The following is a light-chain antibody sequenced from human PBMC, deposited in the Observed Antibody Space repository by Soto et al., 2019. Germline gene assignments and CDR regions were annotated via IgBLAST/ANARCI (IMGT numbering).Light chain of an antibody. Sequence: QSALTQPASVSGSPGQSITISCTGTSSDVGGYDYVSWYQHHPGKAPKLTIYEVSNRPSGVSNRFSGSKSGNTASLTISGVQAEDDAEYYCSSYTSSSTDVFGTGTQLTVL. V-gene: IGLV2-14*01. CDR1: SSDVGGYDY. CDR3: SSYTSSSTDV. CDR2: EVS. J-gene: IGLJ1*01.